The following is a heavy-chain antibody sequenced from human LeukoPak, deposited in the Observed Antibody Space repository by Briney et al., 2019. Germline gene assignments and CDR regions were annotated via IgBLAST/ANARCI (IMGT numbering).Heavy chain of an antibody. D-gene: IGHD1-7*01. Sequence: SVKVSCKASGGTFSSYAISWVRQAPGHGLEWMGGIIPIFGTANYAQKFQGRVTITADESTSTAYMELSSLRSEDTAVYYCARDHPEPRARNWNYRSNWFDPWGQGTLVTVSS. V-gene: IGHV1-69*13. J-gene: IGHJ5*02. CDR3: ARDHPEPRARNWNYRSNWFDP. CDR2: IIPIFGTA. CDR1: GGTFSSYA.